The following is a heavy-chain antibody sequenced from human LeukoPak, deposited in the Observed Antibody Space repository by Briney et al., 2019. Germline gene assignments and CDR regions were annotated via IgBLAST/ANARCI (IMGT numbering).Heavy chain of an antibody. D-gene: IGHD6-19*01. V-gene: IGHV4-61*01. CDR2: IYASGNT. J-gene: IGHJ4*02. Sequence: SETLSLTCTVSGGSVSSASYYWTWIRQPPGKGLEWIGYIYASGNTNYNPSLKSRVTISVGMSKNQFSLKLSSVTAADTAVYYCARDPPVAGTSWGQGTLVTVSS. CDR1: GGSVSSASYY. CDR3: ARDPPVAGTS.